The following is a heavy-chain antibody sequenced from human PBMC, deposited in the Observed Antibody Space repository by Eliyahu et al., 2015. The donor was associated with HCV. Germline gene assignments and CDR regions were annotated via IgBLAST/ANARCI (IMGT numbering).Heavy chain of an antibody. CDR1: GYSFTSYW. J-gene: IGHJ4*02. CDR3: ARQGNSGGYLPRRLEY. V-gene: IGHV5-51*01. CDR2: IYPGDSDT. Sequence: EVQLVQSGAEVKKPGESLKISCKGSGYSFTSYWIGWVRQMPGKGLEWMGTIYPGDSDTRYSPSFQGQVTISVDKSITTAYLQWSSLKAADTAMYYYARQGNSGGYLPRRLEYWGQGTLVTVSS. D-gene: IGHD3-22*01.